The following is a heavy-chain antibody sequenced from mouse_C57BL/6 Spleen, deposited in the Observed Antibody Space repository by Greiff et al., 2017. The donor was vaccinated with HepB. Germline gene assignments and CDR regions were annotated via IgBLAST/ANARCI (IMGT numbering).Heavy chain of an antibody. CDR1: GYTFTDYE. CDR2: IDPETGGT. Sequence: LQESGAELVRPGASVTLSCKASGYTFTDYEMHWVKQTPVHGLEWIGAIDPETGGTAYNQKFKGKAILTADKSSSTAYMELRSLTSEDSAVYYCTRKQAYYSNYNYFDYWGQGTTLTVSS. D-gene: IGHD2-5*01. J-gene: IGHJ2*01. CDR3: TRKQAYYSNYNYFDY. V-gene: IGHV1-15*01.